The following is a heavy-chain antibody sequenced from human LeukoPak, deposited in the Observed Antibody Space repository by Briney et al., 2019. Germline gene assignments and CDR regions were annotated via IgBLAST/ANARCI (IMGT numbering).Heavy chain of an antibody. D-gene: IGHD2-8*02. CDR3: ARDAMVTTGDWFDP. V-gene: IGHV4-59*12. J-gene: IGHJ5*02. CDR1: GGSISNYY. CDR2: IYYSGTT. Sequence: SETLSLTCTVSGGSISNYYWSWIRQPPGKGLEWIGYIYYSGTTNYNPSLKSRVTISVDTSENQFSLKLSSVTAADTAVYYCARDAMVTTGDWFDPWGQGTLVTVSS.